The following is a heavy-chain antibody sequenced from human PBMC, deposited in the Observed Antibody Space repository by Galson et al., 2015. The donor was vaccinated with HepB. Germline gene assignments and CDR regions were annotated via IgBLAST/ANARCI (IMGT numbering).Heavy chain of an antibody. CDR3: AREGSYCIGDACYYYFDY. V-gene: IGHV1-18*01. CDR2: INSYNAYT. D-gene: IGHD2-15*01. Sequence: SVKLSCEAFVPTLGESGLICVRRSSGQGLEWMGLINSYNAYTKSAQKFRGRVTLTTVTSTTTAYMELRSLRSDDTAIYYCAREGSYCIGDACYYYFDYWGQGSLVTVSS. J-gene: IGHJ4*02. CDR1: VPTLGESG.